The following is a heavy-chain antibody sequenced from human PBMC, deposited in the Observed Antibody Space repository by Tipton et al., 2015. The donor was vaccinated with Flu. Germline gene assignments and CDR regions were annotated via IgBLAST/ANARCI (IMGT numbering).Heavy chain of an antibody. D-gene: IGHD3-3*01. Sequence: TLSLTCTVSGGSVSSRSYYWSWIRQPPGKGLEWIGYIYYSGSTNYNPSLKSRVTISVDTSKNQFSLKLSSVTAADTAVYYCARGDFWSGYYVDYWGQGTLVNVSS. CDR3: ARGDFWSGYYVDY. V-gene: IGHV4-61*01. CDR2: IYYSGST. J-gene: IGHJ4*02. CDR1: GGSVSSRSYY.